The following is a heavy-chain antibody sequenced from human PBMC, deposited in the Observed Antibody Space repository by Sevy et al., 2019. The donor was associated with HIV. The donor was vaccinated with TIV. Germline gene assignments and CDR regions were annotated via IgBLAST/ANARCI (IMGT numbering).Heavy chain of an antibody. CDR3: ARAASYYYGSGSTDLDY. CDR2: INHSGST. D-gene: IGHD3-10*01. J-gene: IGHJ4*02. Sequence: SETLSLTCAVYGGSFSGYYWSWIRQPPGKGLEWIGEINHSGSTNYNPSLKSRVTISVDTSKNQFSLKLSSVTAADTAVYYCARAASYYYGSGSTDLDYWGQGTLVTVSS. V-gene: IGHV4-34*01. CDR1: GGSFSGYY.